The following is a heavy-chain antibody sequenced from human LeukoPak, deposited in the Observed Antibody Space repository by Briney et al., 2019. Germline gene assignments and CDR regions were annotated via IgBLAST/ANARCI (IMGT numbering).Heavy chain of an antibody. J-gene: IGHJ5*02. D-gene: IGHD6-19*01. CDR1: GFTFSSYG. V-gene: IGHV3-30*18. CDR3: AKLSALAGMGFDP. Sequence: GGSLRLSCAASGFTFSSYGMHGVRQAPGKGLEWVAVISYGGSNKYYADSVKGRFTISRDNSKNTLYLQMNSLRAEDTAVYYCAKLSALAGMGFDPWGQGTLVTVSS. CDR2: ISYGGSNK.